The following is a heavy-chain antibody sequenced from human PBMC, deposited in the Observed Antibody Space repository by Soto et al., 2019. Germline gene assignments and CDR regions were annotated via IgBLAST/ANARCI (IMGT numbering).Heavy chain of an antibody. Sequence: QVRLQESGPGLVKPSETLSLTCTVSGGSISRYYWSWIRQPPGKGLEWIGYLYNTGSTIYNPSLKSRVTISVATSKNRFSLKLHSLTAADTAVYYCARDLWGYCGTDCYPLDVWGQGTTVTVSS. V-gene: IGHV4-59*01. CDR3: ARDLWGYCGTDCYPLDV. D-gene: IGHD2-21*02. J-gene: IGHJ6*02. CDR1: GGSISRYY. CDR2: LYNTGST.